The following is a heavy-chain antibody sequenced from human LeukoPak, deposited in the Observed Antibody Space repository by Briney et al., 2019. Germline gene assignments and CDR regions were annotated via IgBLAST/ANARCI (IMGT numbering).Heavy chain of an antibody. CDR1: GFTFSSYS. V-gene: IGHV3-21*01. D-gene: IGHD6-19*01. CDR3: ARGRGWYGFDY. CDR2: ISSSSSYI. Sequence: PGGSLRLSCAASGFTFSSYSMNWVRQAPGKGLEWVSSISSSSSYIYYADSVKGRFTISRDNAKNSLYLQMNNLRAEDTAVYYCARGRGWYGFDYWGQGTLVTVSS. J-gene: IGHJ4*02.